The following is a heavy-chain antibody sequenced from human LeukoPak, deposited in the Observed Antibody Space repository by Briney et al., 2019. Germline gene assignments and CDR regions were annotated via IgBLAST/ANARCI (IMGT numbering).Heavy chain of an antibody. CDR3: ARGDYYDTRVPSTYYFDY. CDR2: INPSGGST. J-gene: IGHJ4*02. CDR1: GYTFTNYY. D-gene: IGHD3-22*01. Sequence: ASVKVSCKASGYTFTNYYIHWVRQAPGQGLECMGIINPSGGSTSYAQKFQGRVTMTRDTSTSTVYMELSSLRSEDTAVYYCARGDYYDTRVPSTYYFDYWGQGTLVTVSS. V-gene: IGHV1-46*01.